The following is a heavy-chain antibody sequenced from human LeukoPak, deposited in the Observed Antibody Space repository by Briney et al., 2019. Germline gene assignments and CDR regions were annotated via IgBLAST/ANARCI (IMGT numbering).Heavy chain of an antibody. J-gene: IGHJ4*02. CDR2: IVSSSSTI. CDR3: AKDVPAAYFDY. Sequence: GGSLRLSCAASGFTFSSYTMNWVRQAPGKGLEWVSYIVSSSSTIYYADSVKGRLTISRDNSKTTLYLQMNSLRAEDTAVYYCAKDVPAAYFDYWGQGTLVTVSS. CDR1: GFTFSSYT. V-gene: IGHV3-48*01. D-gene: IGHD2-2*01.